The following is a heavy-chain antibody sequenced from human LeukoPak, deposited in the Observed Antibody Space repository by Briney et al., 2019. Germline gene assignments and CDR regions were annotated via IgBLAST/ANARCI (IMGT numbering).Heavy chain of an antibody. CDR3: ARDPNIVVVPAAMVWFDP. CDR2: INPNSGGT. V-gene: IGHV1-2*02. CDR1: GYTFTGYY. Sequence: VASVKVSCKASGYTFTGYYMHWVRQAPGQGLEWMGWINPNSGGTNYAQKFQGRVTMTRDTSISTAYMELSRLRSDDTAVYYCARDPNIVVVPAAMVWFDPWGQGTLVTVSS. D-gene: IGHD2-2*01. J-gene: IGHJ5*02.